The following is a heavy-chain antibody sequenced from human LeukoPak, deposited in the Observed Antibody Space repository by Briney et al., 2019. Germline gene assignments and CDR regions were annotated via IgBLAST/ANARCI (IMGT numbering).Heavy chain of an antibody. CDR2: ISSSSSYT. V-gene: IGHV3-11*03. CDR3: ATRKVPAAT. CDR1: GFTLSYYY. D-gene: IGHD2-2*01. J-gene: IGHJ5*02. Sequence: GWALTLSCAASGFTLSYYYLSWIRRAPGKGLEWVSYISSSSSYTNYADSVKGRFTISRDNAKSSLYLQMNSLRAEDTAVYYCATRKVPAATWGQGTLVTVSS.